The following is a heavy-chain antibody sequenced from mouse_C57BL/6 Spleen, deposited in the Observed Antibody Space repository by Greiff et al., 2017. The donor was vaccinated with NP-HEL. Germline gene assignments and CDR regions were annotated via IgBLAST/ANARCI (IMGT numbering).Heavy chain of an antibody. CDR1: GYTFTDYN. Sequence: DVQLQESGPELVKPGASVKIPCKASGYTFTDYNMDWVKQSHGKSLEWIGDINPNNGGTIYNQKFKGKATLTVDKSSSTAYIELRSLTSEDTAVYYCARFITTVVADAMDYWGQGTSVTVSS. CDR3: ARFITTVVADAMDY. CDR2: INPNNGGT. V-gene: IGHV1-18*01. D-gene: IGHD1-1*01. J-gene: IGHJ4*01.